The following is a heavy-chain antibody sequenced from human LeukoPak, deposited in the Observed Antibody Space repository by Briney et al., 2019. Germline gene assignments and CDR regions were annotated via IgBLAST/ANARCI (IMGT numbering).Heavy chain of an antibody. J-gene: IGHJ6*03. CDR1: GFTFSDNY. CDR3: ARFERDMDV. V-gene: IGHV3-11*04. CDR2: ISSSGSI. D-gene: IGHD3-9*01. Sequence: GGSLRLSCAASGFTFSDNYMSWIRQAPGKGLEWVSYISSSGSIYYADSVKGRFTISRDNAKNSLYLQMNSLRAEDTAVYYCARFERDMDVWGRGTTATISS.